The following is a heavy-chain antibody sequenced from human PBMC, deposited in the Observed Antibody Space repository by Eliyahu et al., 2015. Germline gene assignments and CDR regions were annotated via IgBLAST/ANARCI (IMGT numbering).Heavy chain of an antibody. D-gene: IGHD3-3*01. J-gene: IGHJ3*02. CDR2: IYYSGST. CDR1: GGSXXSXSYY. CDR3: ARAQGITIFGVVRGGAFDI. Sequence: QLQLQESGPGLVKPSETLSLTCTXSGGSXXSXSYYXGWIRQPPGKGLEWIGSIYYSGSTYYNPSLKSRVTISVDTSKNQFSLKLSSVTAADTAVYYCARAQGITIFGVVRGGAFDIWGQGTMVTVSS. V-gene: IGHV4-39*01.